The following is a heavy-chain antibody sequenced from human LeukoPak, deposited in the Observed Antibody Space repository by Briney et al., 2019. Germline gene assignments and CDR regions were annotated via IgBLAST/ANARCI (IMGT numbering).Heavy chain of an antibody. CDR1: GYTFTSYG. CDR3: ARDPRFLEWLPHDAFDI. J-gene: IGHJ3*02. Sequence: ASVKVSCKASGYTFTSYGISWVRQAPGQGLEWMGWTSAYNGNTNYAQKLQGRVTMTTDTSTSTAYMELRSLRSDDTAVYYCARDPRFLEWLPHDAFDIWGQGTMVTVSS. CDR2: TSAYNGNT. V-gene: IGHV1-18*01. D-gene: IGHD3-3*01.